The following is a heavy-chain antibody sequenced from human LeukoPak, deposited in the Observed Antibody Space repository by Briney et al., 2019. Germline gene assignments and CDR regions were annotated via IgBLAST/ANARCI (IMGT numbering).Heavy chain of an antibody. CDR1: SGPINDYY. CDR2: IYSSGST. CDR3: AREGKWFGTYYYCMDV. V-gene: IGHV4-4*07. J-gene: IGHJ6*04. Sequence: SETLSLTCTVSSGPINDYYWRWVRQPAGKGLEWLGRIYSSGSTTYNPSLKSRITMSVDTSKNQFSLKMTSVTAADTAVYYCAREGKWFGTYYYCMDVWGKGTTVTVSS. D-gene: IGHD3-10*01.